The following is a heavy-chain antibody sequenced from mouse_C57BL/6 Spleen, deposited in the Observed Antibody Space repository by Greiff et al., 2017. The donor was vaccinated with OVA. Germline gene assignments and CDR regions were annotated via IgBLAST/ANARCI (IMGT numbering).Heavy chain of an antibody. V-gene: IGHV1-81*01. D-gene: IGHD1-1*01. Sequence: QVQLKESGAELARPGASVKLSCKASGYTFTSYGISWVKQRTGQGLEWIGEIYPRSGNTYYNEKFKGKATLTADKSSSTAYMELRSLTSEDSAVYFCARSPITTVVARWYFDVWGTGTTVTVS. CDR2: IYPRSGNT. CDR3: ARSPITTVVARWYFDV. CDR1: GYTFTSYG. J-gene: IGHJ1*03.